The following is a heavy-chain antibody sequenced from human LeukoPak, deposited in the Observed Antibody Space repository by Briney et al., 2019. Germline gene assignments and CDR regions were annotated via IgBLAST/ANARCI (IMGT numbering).Heavy chain of an antibody. CDR3: ARILTNDFWSGYPSSRGAFDI. V-gene: IGHV1-69*01. J-gene: IGHJ3*02. Sequence: ASVKVSCKASGGTFSSYAISWVRQAPGQGLEWMGGIIPIFGTANYAQKFQGRVTITADESTSTAYMELSSLRSEDTAVYYCARILTNDFWSGYPSSRGAFDIWGQGTMVTVSS. CDR2: IIPIFGTA. D-gene: IGHD3-3*01. CDR1: GGTFSSYA.